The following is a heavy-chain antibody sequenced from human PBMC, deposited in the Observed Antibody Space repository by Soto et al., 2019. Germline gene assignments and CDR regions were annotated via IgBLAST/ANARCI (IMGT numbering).Heavy chain of an antibody. V-gene: IGHV1-46*03. Sequence: DSVKVSCNASAYTFTSYYMHWVRQAPGQGLEWMGIINPSGGSTSYAQKFQGRVTMTRDTSTSTVYMELSSLRSEDTAVYYCARGRGGIAPAKGFDPWGQGTLVTVSS. J-gene: IGHJ5*02. CDR3: ARGRGGIAPAKGFDP. CDR2: INPSGGST. D-gene: IGHD6-13*01. CDR1: AYTFTSYY.